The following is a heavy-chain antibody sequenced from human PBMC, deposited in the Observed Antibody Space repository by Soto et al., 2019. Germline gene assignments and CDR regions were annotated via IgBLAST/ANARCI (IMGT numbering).Heavy chain of an antibody. V-gene: IGHV3-30-3*01. J-gene: IGHJ4*02. CDR2: ISYDGSNK. Sequence: HPGGSLRLSCAASGFTFSSYAMHWVRQAPGKGLEWVAVISYDGSNKYYADSVKGRFTISRDNSKNTLYLQMNSLRAEDTAVYYCARVQGYYDSSGYYYWGQGTLVTVSS. CDR1: GFTFSSYA. CDR3: ARVQGYYDSSGYYY. D-gene: IGHD3-22*01.